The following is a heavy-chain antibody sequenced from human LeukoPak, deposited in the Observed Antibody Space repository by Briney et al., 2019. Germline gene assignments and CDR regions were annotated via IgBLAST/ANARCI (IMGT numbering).Heavy chain of an antibody. CDR3: ARGNIAAAVKY. CDR1: GGSLIDHY. Sequence: SETLSLTCAVYGGSLIDHYWNWIRQPPGKGLEWIGEINHSGTTKYNPSLKSRVTMSVDTSKNRFSLNLNSVTAADTAVYYCARGNIAAAVKYWGQGTLVTVSS. J-gene: IGHJ1*01. V-gene: IGHV4-34*01. CDR2: INHSGTT. D-gene: IGHD6-13*01.